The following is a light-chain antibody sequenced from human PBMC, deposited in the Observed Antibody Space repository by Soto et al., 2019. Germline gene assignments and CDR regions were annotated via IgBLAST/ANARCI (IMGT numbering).Light chain of an antibody. CDR3: SSYTSSSTYV. CDR2: EVS. CDR1: SSDVGSYNY. Sequence: QSVLTQPASASASPGQSITISCTGTSSDVGSYNYVSWYQQHPGKAPKLMIYEVSNRPSGVPNRFSGSKSGNTASLTISGLQAEDEADYYCSSYTSSSTYVFATGTKVTVL. V-gene: IGLV2-14*01. J-gene: IGLJ1*01.